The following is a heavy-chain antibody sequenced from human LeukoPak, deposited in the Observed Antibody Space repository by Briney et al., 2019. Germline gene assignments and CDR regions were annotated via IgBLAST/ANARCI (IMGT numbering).Heavy chain of an antibody. Sequence: GGSLRLSCAASGFTFSGSAMHWVRQASGKGLEWVGRIRSKANSYATAYAASVKGRFTISRDDSKNTAYLQMNSLKTEDTVVYYCTRQTLTGYPDYWGQGTLVTVSS. CDR3: TRQTLTGYPDY. V-gene: IGHV3-73*01. CDR1: GFTFSGSA. CDR2: IRSKANSYAT. D-gene: IGHD3-9*01. J-gene: IGHJ4*02.